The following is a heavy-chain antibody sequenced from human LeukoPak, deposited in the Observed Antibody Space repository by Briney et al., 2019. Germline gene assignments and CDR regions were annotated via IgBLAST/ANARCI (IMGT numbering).Heavy chain of an antibody. D-gene: IGHD3-22*01. J-gene: IGHJ5*02. CDR3: ARDRGVNYYDSSGYSFP. V-gene: IGHV3-7*01. CDR2: IKQDGSEK. CDR1: GFTFSSYW. Sequence: GGSLRLSCAASGFTFSSYWMGWVRQAPGKGLEWVANIKQDGSEKYYVDSVKGRFTISRDNAKNSLYMQMNSLRAEDTAVYYCARDRGVNYYDSSGYSFPWGQGTLVTVSS.